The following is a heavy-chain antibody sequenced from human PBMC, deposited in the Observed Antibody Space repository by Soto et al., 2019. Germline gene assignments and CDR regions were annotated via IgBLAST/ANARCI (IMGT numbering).Heavy chain of an antibody. J-gene: IGHJ4*02. CDR2: IYYSGST. V-gene: IGHV4-31*03. Sequence: QVQLQESGPGLVKPSQTLSLSCTVSGGSISSNSHYWSWIRQHPGKGLEWIAYIYYSGSTYYNPSLKSRVSISGDTSKNQFFLNLTSVTAADTAVYYCARDSSILSSEGAIDYWGQGILVTVSS. CDR1: GGSISSNSHY. D-gene: IGHD2-15*01. CDR3: ARDSSILSSEGAIDY.